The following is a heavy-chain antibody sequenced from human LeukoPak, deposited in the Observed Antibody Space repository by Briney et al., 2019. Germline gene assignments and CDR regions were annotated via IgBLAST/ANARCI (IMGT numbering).Heavy chain of an antibody. J-gene: IGHJ4*02. CDR2: IWYDGSDK. D-gene: IGHD3-16*01. Sequence: GESLKISCAASGFTFSSYGMHWVRQAPGKGLEWVAVIWYDGSDKYYADSVKGRFTISRDNSKNTLYLQMNSLRAEDTAVYYCARDHRGGPLVWGQGTLVTVSS. CDR3: ARDHRGGPLV. CDR1: GFTFSSYG. V-gene: IGHV3-33*01.